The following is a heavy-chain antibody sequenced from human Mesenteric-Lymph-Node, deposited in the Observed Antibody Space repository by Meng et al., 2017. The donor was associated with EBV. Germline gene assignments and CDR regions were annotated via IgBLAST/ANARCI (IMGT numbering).Heavy chain of an antibody. CDR2: ISADNGNT. CDR1: GYNVTNFG. CDR3: ARTGGELLIWFDP. D-gene: IGHD3-10*01. J-gene: IGHJ5*02. Sequence: QLVQSGAEVKKPGASVNVSCKASGYNVTNFGISWVRQAPGQGLEWLGWISADNGNTSYAEKFQGRVTMTTDTSTSTVHMEVRSLRPDDTAVYYCARTGGELLIWFDPWGQGTLVTVSS. V-gene: IGHV1-18*01.